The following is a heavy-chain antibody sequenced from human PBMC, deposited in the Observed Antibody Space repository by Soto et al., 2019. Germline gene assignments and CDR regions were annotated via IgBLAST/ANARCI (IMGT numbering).Heavy chain of an antibody. D-gene: IGHD5-18*01. J-gene: IGHJ4*02. CDR2: ITVSNGNT. V-gene: IGHV1-18*04. Sequence: QGQLVQSGAEVKKPGASVKVSCKASGYTFSTYGVSWVRQAPGQGLEWMGWITVSNGNTNYIDNLQGRVTMTTDISTTTAYTELWRLRSDDTAVYYGARAYSYGSYWYYDDWGQGTLVIVSS. CDR3: ARAYSYGSYWYYDD. CDR1: GYTFSTYG.